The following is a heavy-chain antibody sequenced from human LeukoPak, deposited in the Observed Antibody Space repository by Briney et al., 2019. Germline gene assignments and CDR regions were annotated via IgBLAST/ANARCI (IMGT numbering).Heavy chain of an antibody. Sequence: ASVKVSCKASGYTFTSYYMHWVRQAPGQGLEWMGIINPSGGSTSYAQKFQGRVTMTRDTSTSTVYMELSSLRAEDTAVYYCARDRPIYCSSTSCYEGDNYYYCGMDVWGQGTTVTVSS. CDR3: ARDRPIYCSSTSCYEGDNYYYCGMDV. J-gene: IGHJ6*02. CDR2: INPSGGST. D-gene: IGHD2-2*01. CDR1: GYTFTSYY. V-gene: IGHV1-46*01.